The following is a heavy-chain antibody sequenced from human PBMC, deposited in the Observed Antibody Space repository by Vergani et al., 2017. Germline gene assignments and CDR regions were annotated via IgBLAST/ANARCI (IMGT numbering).Heavy chain of an antibody. V-gene: IGHV1-46*01. Sequence: QVQLVQSGAEVKKPGASVKVSCKASGYTFTSYYMHWVRQAPGQGLEWMGIINPSGGSTSYAQKFQGRVTMTRDTSTGTVYMELSSLRSEDTAVYYCARDSRYCSSTSCYVGRYWFDPWGQGTLVTVSS. CDR3: ARDSRYCSSTSCYVGRYWFDP. D-gene: IGHD2-2*01. J-gene: IGHJ5*02. CDR2: INPSGGST. CDR1: GYTFTSYY.